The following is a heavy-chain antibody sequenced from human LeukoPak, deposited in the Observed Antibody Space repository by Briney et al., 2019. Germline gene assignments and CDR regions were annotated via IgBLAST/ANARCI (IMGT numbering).Heavy chain of an antibody. CDR1: GFILRTYC. J-gene: IGHJ4*02. CDR3: AKATHYYYGSGDSFDY. D-gene: IGHD3-10*01. Sequence: PGGSLRLPCRASGFILRTYCMAWSRQAPGKGLEWVSYIDGSSSRTKYADSVKGRFTISRDNAKNSLYLQMNSLRAEDTAVYYCAKATHYYYGSGDSFDYWGQGTLVTVSS. CDR2: IDGSSSRT. V-gene: IGHV3-11*06.